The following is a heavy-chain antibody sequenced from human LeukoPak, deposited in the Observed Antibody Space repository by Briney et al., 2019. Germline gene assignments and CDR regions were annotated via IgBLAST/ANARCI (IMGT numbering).Heavy chain of an antibody. Sequence: GGSLRLSCAASGFTFSSSAMIWVRQAPGKGLEWVSYISSGSSTIYYADSVRGRFTISRDNAKNSLYLQMNSLRAEDTAVYYCARDVTYYGGDWFDPWGQGTLVIFSS. CDR3: ARDVTYYGGDWFDP. CDR2: ISSGSSTI. V-gene: IGHV3-48*04. D-gene: IGHD4-23*01. J-gene: IGHJ5*02. CDR1: GFTFSSSA.